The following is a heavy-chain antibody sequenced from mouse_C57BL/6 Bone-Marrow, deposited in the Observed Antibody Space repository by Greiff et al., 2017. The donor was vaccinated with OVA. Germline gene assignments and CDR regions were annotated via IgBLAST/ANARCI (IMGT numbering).Heavy chain of an antibody. CDR1: GYTFTSYW. V-gene: IGHV1-50*01. CDR2: IDPSASYT. CDR3: ARSSYSLYAMDY. Sequence: QVQLQQPGAELVKPGASVKLSCKASGYTFTSYWMQWVKQRPGQGLEWIGEIDPSASYTNYNQKFKGKATLTVDTSSSTAYMQLSSLTSEDSAVYYCARSSYSLYAMDYWGQGTSVTVSS. J-gene: IGHJ4*01. D-gene: IGHD2-12*01.